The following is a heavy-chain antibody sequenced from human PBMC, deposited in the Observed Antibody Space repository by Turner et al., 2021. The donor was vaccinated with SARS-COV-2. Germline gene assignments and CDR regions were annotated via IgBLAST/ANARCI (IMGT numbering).Heavy chain of an antibody. D-gene: IGHD2-2*01. V-gene: IGHV4-34*01. CDR1: GGSFNGYS. J-gene: IGHJ6*02. Sequence: QVQLQQWGAGLLKPSETLSLTCAVYGGSFNGYSWSWIRQPPGKGLEWIGEINHSGSTNYDPSLKSRVTISVDTSKNQFSQKLSSVTAADTAVYYCASPRCSSTSCLTQGYYGMDVWGQGTTVTVSS. CDR2: INHSGST. CDR3: ASPRCSSTSCLTQGYYGMDV.